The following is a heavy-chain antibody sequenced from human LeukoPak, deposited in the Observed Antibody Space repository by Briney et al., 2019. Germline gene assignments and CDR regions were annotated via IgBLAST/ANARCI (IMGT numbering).Heavy chain of an antibody. Sequence: AGGSLRLSCSASGFTFSDSYMSWIRQVPGKGLEWISYISSSGGTIYYADSVKGRFTISRDNAKNSLYLQMNSLRAEDTAVYYCTKEGGDWGEGYFDYWGQGTLVTVSS. D-gene: IGHD3-16*01. J-gene: IGHJ4*02. CDR3: TKEGGDWGEGYFDY. CDR1: GFTFSDSY. CDR2: ISSSGGTI. V-gene: IGHV3-11*01.